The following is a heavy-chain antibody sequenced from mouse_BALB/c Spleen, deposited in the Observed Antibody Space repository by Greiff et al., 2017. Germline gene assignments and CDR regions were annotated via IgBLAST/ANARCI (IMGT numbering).Heavy chain of an antibody. Sequence: EVKLMESGGGLVKPGGSLKLSCAASGFTFSSYAMSWVRQTPEKRLEWVASISSGGSTYYPDSVKGRFTISRDNARNILYLQMSSLRSEDTAMYYCARGYGNSYYYAMDYWGQGTSVTVSS. D-gene: IGHD2-1*01. J-gene: IGHJ4*01. V-gene: IGHV5-6-5*01. CDR2: ISSGGST. CDR1: GFTFSSYA. CDR3: ARGYGNSYYYAMDY.